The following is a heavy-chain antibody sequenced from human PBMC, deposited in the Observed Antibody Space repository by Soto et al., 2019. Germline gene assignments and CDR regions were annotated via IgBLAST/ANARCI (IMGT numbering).Heavy chain of an antibody. V-gene: IGHV1-24*01. D-gene: IGHD2-8*02. CDR2: FDPKDGKV. CDR3: ATVRGVGRYWFDT. J-gene: IGHJ5*02. CDR1: GYSLTELS. Sequence: ASVKVSCKVSGYSLTELSIHWVRQAPGKGLEWMGGFDPKDGKVVYAQTLAARVTMTEDTATDTVYMELESLTSEDTAVYHCATVRGVGRYWFDTWGPGILVTVSS.